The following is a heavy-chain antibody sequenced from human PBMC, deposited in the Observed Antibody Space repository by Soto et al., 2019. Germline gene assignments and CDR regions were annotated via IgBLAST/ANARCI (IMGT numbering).Heavy chain of an antibody. CDR1: GGAISSYY. V-gene: IGHV4-4*07. J-gene: IGHJ6*02. D-gene: IGHD3-3*02. CDR3: ARAAFSYLGMDV. CDR2: VFSSGST. Sequence: SETLSLTCSVPGGAISSYYWSWVRQPAGKGLEWIGRVFSSGSTNYNASLKSRVTMSIDTSKNEVSLTLRSVTAADTAVYYCARAAFSYLGMDVWGPGTTVTVSS.